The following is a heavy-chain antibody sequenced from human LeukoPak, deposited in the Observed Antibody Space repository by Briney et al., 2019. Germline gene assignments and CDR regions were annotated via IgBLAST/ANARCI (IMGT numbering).Heavy chain of an antibody. Sequence: KPSETLSLTCTVSGGSISSSSYYWGWIRQPPGKGLEWIGYIYYSGSTNYNPSLKSRVTISVDTSKNQFSLKLSSVTAADTAVYYCARDHPVRGANYYYYYMDVWGKGTTVTISS. CDR2: IYYSGST. D-gene: IGHD3-10*01. V-gene: IGHV4-61*05. J-gene: IGHJ6*03. CDR3: ARDHPVRGANYYYYYMDV. CDR1: GGSISSSSYY.